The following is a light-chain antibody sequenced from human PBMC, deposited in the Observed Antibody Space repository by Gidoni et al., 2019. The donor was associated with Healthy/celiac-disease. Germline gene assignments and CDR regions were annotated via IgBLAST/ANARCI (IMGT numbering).Light chain of an antibody. CDR1: QSISSY. Sequence: DIQMTQSTSSLSASVGDRVTITCRASQSISSYLDWYQQKPGKAPKLLIYSASSLQSGVPARFSGSGSGTDFTLTISSLQAEDFATYYCQQSYSTPQTFGQGTKVEIK. V-gene: IGKV1-39*01. CDR3: QQSYSTPQT. J-gene: IGKJ1*01. CDR2: SAS.